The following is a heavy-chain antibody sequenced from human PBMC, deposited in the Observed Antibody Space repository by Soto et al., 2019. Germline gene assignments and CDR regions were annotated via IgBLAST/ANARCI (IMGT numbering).Heavy chain of an antibody. J-gene: IGHJ4*02. CDR3: ARDDEYDDNGLDY. Sequence: QVQLVESGGGVVQPGTSLRLSCAASGSLFSRFGMHWVRQAPGKGLEWVAVIANHGGTKDYADSVRGRFTISRDNSRNTLFLEMSSLRVEDTAIYYCARDDEYDDNGLDYWGQGTLVTVSS. V-gene: IGHV3-33*01. CDR1: GSLFSRFG. CDR2: IANHGGTK. D-gene: IGHD1-1*01.